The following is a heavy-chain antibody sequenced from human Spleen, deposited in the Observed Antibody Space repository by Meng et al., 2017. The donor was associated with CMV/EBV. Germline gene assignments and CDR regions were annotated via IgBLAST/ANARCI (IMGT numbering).Heavy chain of an antibody. Sequence: FTGYYIHWVRQAPGQGLEWMGWVNPNSGATNYAQKFQARVTMTRDTSIGTAYMELNRLRSDDTAVYYCARMGYCSSPSCSNIPEYFQHWGQGTLVTVSS. V-gene: IGHV1-2*02. J-gene: IGHJ1*01. CDR2: VNPNSGAT. CDR3: ARMGYCSSPSCSNIPEYFQH. D-gene: IGHD2-2*01. CDR1: FTGYY.